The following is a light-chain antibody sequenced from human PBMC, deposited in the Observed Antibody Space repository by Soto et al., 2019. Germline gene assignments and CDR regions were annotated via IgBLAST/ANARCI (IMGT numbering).Light chain of an antibody. J-gene: IGKJ4*01. CDR3: QRSFSTPLT. CDR1: QSISSY. V-gene: IGKV1-39*01. Sequence: DIQMTQSPSSLSASVGVRVTITCRASQSISSYLHWYQQKPGKAPKLLIYAASSLQSRVPSRFSGSGSGTDFTLTISSLQPEDFATYYCQRSFSTPLTFGGGTKVEIK. CDR2: AAS.